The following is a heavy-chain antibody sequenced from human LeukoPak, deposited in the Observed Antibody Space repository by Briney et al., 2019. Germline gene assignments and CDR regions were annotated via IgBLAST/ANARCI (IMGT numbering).Heavy chain of an antibody. CDR3: ARGRRDGYNY. V-gene: IGHV3-74*01. CDR2: INSDGSGT. J-gene: IGHJ4*02. D-gene: IGHD5-24*01. Sequence: QSGGSLRLSCAVSGFTFSTYWMHWVRHTPGKGLVWVSRINSDGSGTSYADSVKGRFTISRDNSKNTLYLQMNSLRAEDTAVYYCARGRRDGYNYWGQGTLVTVSS. CDR1: GFTFSTYW.